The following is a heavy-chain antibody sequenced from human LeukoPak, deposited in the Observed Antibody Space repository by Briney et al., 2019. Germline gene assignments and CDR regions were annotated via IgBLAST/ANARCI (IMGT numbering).Heavy chain of an antibody. J-gene: IGHJ4*02. CDR2: MSYSGST. D-gene: IGHD3-10*01. CDR1: GGSITDSTYY. V-gene: IGHV4-39*01. CDR3: ANRGIYGYFTY. Sequence: NPSETLSLTCTATGGSITDSTYYWGWVRQPPGKGLKWNGTMSYSGSTYYNPSLNIRVLISADTSKNQFSLRLTFVAASDADVYYCANRGIYGYFTYWGQGTLVTVSS.